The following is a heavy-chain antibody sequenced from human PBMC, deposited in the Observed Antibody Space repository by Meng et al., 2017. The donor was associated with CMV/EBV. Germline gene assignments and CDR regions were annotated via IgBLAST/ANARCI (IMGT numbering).Heavy chain of an antibody. Sequence: SVHVSCKASGYTFTGYYMLWVRHAPGQGLEWMGWINPNSGGTNYAQKFQGRVTMTRDTSISTAYMELSRLRSDDTAVYYCARAEWELTRDYGMDVWGQGTTVTVSS. D-gene: IGHD1-26*01. J-gene: IGHJ6*02. CDR3: ARAEWELTRDYGMDV. V-gene: IGHV1-2*02. CDR2: INPNSGGT. CDR1: GYTFTGYY.